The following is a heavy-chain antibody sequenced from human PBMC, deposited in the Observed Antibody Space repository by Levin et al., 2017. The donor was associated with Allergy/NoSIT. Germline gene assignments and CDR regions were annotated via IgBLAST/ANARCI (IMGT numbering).Heavy chain of an antibody. CDR3: AQRRGNMGTSGWYRGFQS. J-gene: IGHJ4*02. D-gene: IGHD6-19*01. CDR2: FYWDDDT. Sequence: SGPTLVKPTETLTLTCTFSGFSLRSSGVGVGWIRQPPGKALEWLAIFYWDDDTRYSPSLKSRLTITEDTSKNQVVLRMTNMEPADTATYYCAQRRGNMGTSGWYRGFQSWGQGTLVTVSS. CDR1: GFSLRSSGVG. V-gene: IGHV2-5*02.